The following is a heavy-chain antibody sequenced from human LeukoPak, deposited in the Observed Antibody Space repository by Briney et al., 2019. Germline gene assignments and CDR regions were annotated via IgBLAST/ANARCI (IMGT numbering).Heavy chain of an antibody. V-gene: IGHV4-4*02. CDR2: IYHSGST. D-gene: IGHD3-9*01. CDR3: ASLGISIMGVDY. CDR1: GGSISSSNW. J-gene: IGHJ4*02. Sequence: NSSGTLSLTCAVSGGSISSSNWWSWVRQPPGKGLEWIGEIYHSGSTNYNPSLKSRVTISVDKSKNQFSLKLSSVTAADTAAYYCASLGISIMGVDYWGQGTLVTVSS.